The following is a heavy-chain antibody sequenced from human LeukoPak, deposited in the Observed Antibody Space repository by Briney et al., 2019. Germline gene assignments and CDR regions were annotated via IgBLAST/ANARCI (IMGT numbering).Heavy chain of an antibody. D-gene: IGHD1-26*01. J-gene: IGHJ4*02. CDR1: GFTFSSYS. Sequence: KPGGSLRPSCAASGFTFSSYSMNWVRQAPGKGLEWVSSMSVSSGLIYYADSVKGRFTISRDNAKSSLYLQMNRLRVEDTAVYYCAREFAGSASGAGYWGQGTLVTVSS. CDR3: AREFAGSASGAGY. V-gene: IGHV3-21*01. CDR2: MSVSSGLI.